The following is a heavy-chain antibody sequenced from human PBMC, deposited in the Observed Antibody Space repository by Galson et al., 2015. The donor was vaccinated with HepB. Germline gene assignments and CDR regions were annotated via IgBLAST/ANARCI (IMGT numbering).Heavy chain of an antibody. Sequence: SLRLSCAASGFSFSDYWMSWIRQAPGKRPEWVANIRYAGCEYYSADVVKGRFTISRDNARNSVFLQMSSLRRDDTAIYYCVRDRTYKGGTCFDFWGQGALVTVSS. V-gene: IGHV3-7*03. D-gene: IGHD3-10*01. CDR2: IRYAGCEY. CDR1: GFSFSDYW. CDR3: VRDRTYKGGTCFDF. J-gene: IGHJ4*02.